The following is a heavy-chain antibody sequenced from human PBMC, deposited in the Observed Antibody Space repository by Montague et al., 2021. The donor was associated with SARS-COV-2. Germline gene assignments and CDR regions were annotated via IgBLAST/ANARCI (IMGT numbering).Heavy chain of an antibody. CDR1: DGSISSPNW. Sequence: SETLSLTCAVSDGSISSPNWWNWVCQPPGKGLEWIGEIYYAGNTNYNPSLKSRVTIFIDKSKNHFSLQLSSVTAADTAVYYCARGGTYHYGMDVWGQGTTVAASS. CDR2: IYYAGNT. V-gene: IGHV4-4*02. D-gene: IGHD3-16*01. CDR3: ARGGTYHYGMDV. J-gene: IGHJ6*02.